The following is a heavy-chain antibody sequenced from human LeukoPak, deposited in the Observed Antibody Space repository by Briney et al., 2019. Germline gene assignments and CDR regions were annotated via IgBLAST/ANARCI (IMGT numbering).Heavy chain of an antibody. CDR1: GFTFSTYE. CDR3: ARSNYYGSGRRFYFYGLDV. CDR2: ISTSGTVI. J-gene: IGHJ6*02. Sequence: GGSLRLSCAASGFTFSTYEMNWVRQAPGKGLEWISYISTSGTVIFYADSVKGRFTISRDNANNSLYLEMNSLRAEDTAVYYCARSNYYGSGRRFYFYGLDVWGQGTTVTVSS. D-gene: IGHD3-10*01. V-gene: IGHV3-48*03.